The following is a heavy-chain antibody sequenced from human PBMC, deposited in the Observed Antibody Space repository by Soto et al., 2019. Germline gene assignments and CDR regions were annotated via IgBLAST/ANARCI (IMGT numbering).Heavy chain of an antibody. Sequence: GASVKVSCKASGGTISSYAISWLRQAPGQRFEWMGGIIPIFATPIYAQKFEGRVTITADESTNTAYLEVTGLRSDDTAVYYCARDRVKSWVRAVITTTPTNTMDVWGQGTTVTVSS. CDR3: ARDRVKSWVRAVITTTPTNTMDV. D-gene: IGHD3-10*01. V-gene: IGHV1-69*13. CDR1: GGTISSYA. CDR2: IIPIFATP. J-gene: IGHJ6*02.